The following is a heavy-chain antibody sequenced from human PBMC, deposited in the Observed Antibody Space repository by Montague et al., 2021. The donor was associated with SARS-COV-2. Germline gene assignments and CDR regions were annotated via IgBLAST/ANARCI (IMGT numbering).Heavy chain of an antibody. CDR2: ISSSGTIT. J-gene: IGHJ4*02. CDR1: GFTFTNYA. Sequence: SLRLSCAASGFTFTNYAMNWVRQAPGKGLEWASFISSSGTITYYADSVXGRFTISRDNAKNSLSLHMNSLRDEDTAVYYCARDPRGDGDYFYDYWGQGTLVTVSS. D-gene: IGHD4-17*01. CDR3: ARDPRGDGDYFYDY. V-gene: IGHV3-48*02.